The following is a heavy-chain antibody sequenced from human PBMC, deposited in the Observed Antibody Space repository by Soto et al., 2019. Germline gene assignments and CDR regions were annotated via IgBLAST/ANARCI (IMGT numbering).Heavy chain of an antibody. J-gene: IGHJ4*02. D-gene: IGHD6-19*01. CDR1: GFSFRSYA. CDR2: ISDGGDTS. V-gene: IGHV3-23*01. Sequence: DVQLLESGGGLEQPGGSLSLSCAVSGFSFRSYAMSWVRQAPGKGLEWVSVISDGGDTSYYADSVKGRFTIFRDNSKNTLHLEMNRLRGEDTAIYYCARGGGPQWLATLFFDSWGRGTLVTVSS. CDR3: ARGGGPQWLATLFFDS.